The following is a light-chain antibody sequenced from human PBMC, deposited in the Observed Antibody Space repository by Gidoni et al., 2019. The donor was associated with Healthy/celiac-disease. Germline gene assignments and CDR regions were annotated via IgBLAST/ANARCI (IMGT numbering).Light chain of an antibody. J-gene: IGKJ1*01. CDR3: QQYGET. Sequence: EIVLTQSPGTLSLSPGERATLSCRASQSVSSSYLAWYQQKPGQAPRLLIYGASSRATGIPDRFSGSGSGTDFTLTISRLEPEDFAVYYCQQYGETFXQXTKVXIK. CDR1: QSVSSSY. CDR2: GAS. V-gene: IGKV3-20*01.